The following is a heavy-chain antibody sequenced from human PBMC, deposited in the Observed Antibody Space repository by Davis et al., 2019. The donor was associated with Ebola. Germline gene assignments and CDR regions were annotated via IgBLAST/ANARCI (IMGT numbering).Heavy chain of an antibody. D-gene: IGHD3-22*01. V-gene: IGHV4-34*01. CDR3: ARGLVVIHDAFDI. Sequence: PSEILSLTCAVYGGSFSGYYWSWIRQPPGKGLEWIGEINHSGSTNYNPSLKSRVTISVDTSKNQFSLKLSSVTAADTAVYYCARGLVVIHDAFDIWGQGTMVTVSS. J-gene: IGHJ3*02. CDR1: GGSFSGYY. CDR2: INHSGST.